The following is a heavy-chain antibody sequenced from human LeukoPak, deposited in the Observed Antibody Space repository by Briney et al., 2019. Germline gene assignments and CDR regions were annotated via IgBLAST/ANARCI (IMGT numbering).Heavy chain of an antibody. V-gene: IGHV3-7*01. J-gene: IGHJ4*02. D-gene: IGHD4-17*01. Sequence: GGSVRLSCTASGFSFNTYWMTWVRQAPGKGLEWVANIKPDGDTTNYLDSVKGRFTISRDNAKSSLHLQMNGLTAEDTAVYYCSRGPSTTLTTFWGQGTMVTVSS. CDR1: GFSFNTYW. CDR3: SRGPSTTLTTF. CDR2: IKPDGDTT.